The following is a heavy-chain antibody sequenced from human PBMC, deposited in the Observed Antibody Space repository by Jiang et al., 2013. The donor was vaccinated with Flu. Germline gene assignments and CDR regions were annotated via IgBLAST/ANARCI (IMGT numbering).Heavy chain of an antibody. J-gene: IGHJ4*02. CDR1: GGSISSGGYF. Sequence: LSCPVSGGSISSGGYFWGWIRQPSGKGLEWIGSIRYSXGTYHNSSLKSRVTISIDTSKNQFSLTLTSLTAADTAVYYCARLGVQWPHYYFDHWGQGTLVTVSS. CDR2: IRYSXGT. V-gene: IGHV4-39*07. D-gene: IGHD1-26*01. CDR3: ARLGVQWPHYYFDH.